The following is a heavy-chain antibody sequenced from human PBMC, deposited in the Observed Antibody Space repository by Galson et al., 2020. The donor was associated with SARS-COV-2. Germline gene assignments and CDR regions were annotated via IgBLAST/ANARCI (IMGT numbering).Heavy chain of an antibody. CDR2: IKSKTDGGTT. D-gene: IGHD3-16*02. CDR3: TTDRVWDYVVGSYRYLDY. V-gene: IGHV3-15*01. J-gene: IGHJ4*02. Sequence: TGGSLRLSCAASGFTFSNAWMSWVRQAPGKGLEWVGRIKSKTDGGTTDYAASVKGRFTISRDDSKNTLYLQMNSLKTEDTAVYYCTTDRVWDYVVGSYRYLDYWGQGTLVTVSS. CDR1: GFTFSNAW.